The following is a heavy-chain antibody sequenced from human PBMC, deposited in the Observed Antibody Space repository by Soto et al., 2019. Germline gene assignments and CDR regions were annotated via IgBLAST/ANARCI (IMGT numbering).Heavy chain of an antibody. CDR3: ARGLSEYYYYYGMDV. V-gene: IGHV1-58*01. Sequence: SVKVSCKASGFTFTSSAVQWVRQARGQRLEWIGWIVVGSGNTNYAQKFQERVTITRDMSTSTAYMELRSLRSDDTAVYYCARGLSEYYYYYGMDVWGQGTTVTVSS. CDR1: GFTFTSSA. CDR2: IVVGSGNT. J-gene: IGHJ6*02.